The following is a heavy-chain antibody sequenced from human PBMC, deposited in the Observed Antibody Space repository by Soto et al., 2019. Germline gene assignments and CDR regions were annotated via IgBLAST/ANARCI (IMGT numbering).Heavy chain of an antibody. Sequence: EVQLLESGGGLVQPGGSLRLSCAASGFTFSSYAMSWVRQAPGKGLEWVSAISGSGGSTYYADSVKGRFTISRDNSKNTLYLQMNSLRAEDTAVYDCAKDPSVVVTPPGYGMDVWGQGTTVTVSS. J-gene: IGHJ6*02. CDR1: GFTFSSYA. CDR3: AKDPSVVVTPPGYGMDV. D-gene: IGHD2-21*02. V-gene: IGHV3-23*01. CDR2: ISGSGGST.